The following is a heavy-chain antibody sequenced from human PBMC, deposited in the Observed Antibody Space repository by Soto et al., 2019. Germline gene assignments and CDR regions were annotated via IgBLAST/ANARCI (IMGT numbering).Heavy chain of an antibody. J-gene: IGHJ6*02. CDR1: GFTFDDYA. V-gene: IGHV3-9*01. CDR2: ISWNSGSI. Sequence: SLRLSCAASGFTFDDYAMHWVRQAPGKGLEWVSGISWNSGSIGYADSVKGRFTISRDNAKNSLYLQMNSLTSYDTAVYYCAMVDNYVTPTPQDVWGQGTTVTVSS. D-gene: IGHD3-16*01. CDR3: AMVDNYVTPTPQDV.